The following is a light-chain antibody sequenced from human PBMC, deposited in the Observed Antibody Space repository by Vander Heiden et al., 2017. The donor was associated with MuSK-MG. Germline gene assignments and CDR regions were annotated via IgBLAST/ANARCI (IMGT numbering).Light chain of an antibody. Sequence: QSMLTQPPSVSGAPGQRVTISCTGRSSNIGADYDVQWYQQLPVSAPKLLIYDTNNRPSGVPDRFSGSKSGTSASLAITGLQAEDEADYHCQSYDKSLRAVVFGGGTKLTGL. CDR3: QSYDKSLRAVV. CDR2: DTN. J-gene: IGLJ2*01. CDR1: SSNIGADYD. V-gene: IGLV1-40*01.